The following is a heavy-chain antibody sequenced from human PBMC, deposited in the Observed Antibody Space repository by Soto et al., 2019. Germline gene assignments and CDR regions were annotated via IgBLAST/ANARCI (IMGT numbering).Heavy chain of an antibody. V-gene: IGHV3-30-3*01. CDR2: ISYDGSNK. J-gene: IGHJ4*02. CDR1: GFTFKSYT. D-gene: IGHD3-16*01. CDR3: VGASTWTGKGLEY. Sequence: GGSLRLSCATSGFTFKSYTLHWVRQTPGRGLQWVAVISYDGSNKYYADSVRGRFTISRDNSNSTLYLQMNSLRADDSAVYYCVGASTWTGKGLEYWGQGALVTVSS.